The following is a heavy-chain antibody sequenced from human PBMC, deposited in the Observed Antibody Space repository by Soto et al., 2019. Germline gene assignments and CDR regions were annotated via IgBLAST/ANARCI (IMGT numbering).Heavy chain of an antibody. J-gene: IGHJ6*02. CDR2: ISYDGSNK. D-gene: IGHD6-13*01. CDR3: ARRAEYYYYGMDV. V-gene: IGHV3-30*03. CDR1: GFTFSSYG. Sequence: ESGGGVVQPGRSLRLSCAASGFTFSSYGMHWVRQAPGKGLEWVAVISYDGSNKYYADSVKGRFTISRDNSKNTLYLQMNSLRAEDTAVYYCARRAEYYYYGMDVWGQGTTVTVSS.